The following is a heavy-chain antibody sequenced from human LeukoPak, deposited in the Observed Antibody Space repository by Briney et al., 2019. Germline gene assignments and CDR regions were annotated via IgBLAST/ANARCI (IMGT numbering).Heavy chain of an antibody. V-gene: IGHV3-23*01. D-gene: IGHD3-10*01. CDR1: GFTFSSYG. Sequence: GGTLRLSCAASGFTFSSYGMSWVRQAPGKGLEWVSAISGSGDRTYYADSVKGRFTISRDNSKNTLFLHMNSLRAEDTAVYSCAKGYYGSGSYGWFDYWGQGTLVTVSS. CDR3: AKGYYGSGSYGWFDY. CDR2: ISGSGDRT. J-gene: IGHJ4*02.